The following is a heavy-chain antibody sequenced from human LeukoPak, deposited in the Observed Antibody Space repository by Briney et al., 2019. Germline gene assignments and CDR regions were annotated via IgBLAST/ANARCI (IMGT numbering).Heavy chain of an antibody. CDR3: ASMGSHGFDI. Sequence: ASVKVSCKASGYTLISYSMNWVRQAPGQGLEWMGWINTNTGNPTYAQAFTGRFVFSVDTSVSTAYLQISSLKTEDTAIYYCASMGSHGFDIWGQGTMVTVSS. D-gene: IGHD3-16*01. J-gene: IGHJ3*02. CDR2: INTNTGNP. V-gene: IGHV7-4-1*02. CDR1: GYTLISYS.